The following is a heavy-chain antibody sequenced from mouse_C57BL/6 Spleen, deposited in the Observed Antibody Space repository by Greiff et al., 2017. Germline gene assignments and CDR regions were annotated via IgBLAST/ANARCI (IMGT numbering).Heavy chain of an antibody. V-gene: IGHV1-74*01. Sequence: QVQLQQPGADLVKPGASVKLSCKASGYTFTSYWMHWVKQRPGQGLEWIGRINPSDSDTNYNKKFKGQATLTVDKSSSTAYMQLSSLTSEDSAVYYCARRGWDGWFAYWGQGTLVTVSA. CDR1: GYTFTSYW. CDR2: INPSDSDT. D-gene: IGHD4-1*01. CDR3: ARRGWDGWFAY. J-gene: IGHJ3*01.